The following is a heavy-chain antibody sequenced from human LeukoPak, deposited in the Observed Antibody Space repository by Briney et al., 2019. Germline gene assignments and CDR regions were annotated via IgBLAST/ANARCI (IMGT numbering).Heavy chain of an antibody. CDR2: SNPNSGGT. V-gene: IGHV1-2*02. CDR1: GYTFTSYG. Sequence: ASVKVSCKASGYTFTSYGISWVRQAPGQGLEWMGWSNPNSGGTNYAQKFQGRVTMTRDTSISTAYMELSRLRSDDTAVYYCARGDSNSCPRGDCSRVYFDYWGQGTLVTVSS. J-gene: IGHJ4*02. CDR3: ARGDSNSCPRGDCSRVYFDY. D-gene: IGHD2-21*02.